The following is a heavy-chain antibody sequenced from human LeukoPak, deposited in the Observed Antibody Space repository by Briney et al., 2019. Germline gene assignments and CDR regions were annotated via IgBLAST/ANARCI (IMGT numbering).Heavy chain of an antibody. CDR2: INHSGST. J-gene: IGHJ5*02. V-gene: IGHV4-34*01. D-gene: IGHD3-3*01. CDR3: ARGAIFGVVYNWFDP. Sequence: PSETLSLTCTVSGGSISSYYWSWIRQPPGKGLEWIGEINHSGSTNYNPSLKSRVTISVDTSKNQFSLKLSSVTAADTAVYYCARGAIFGVVYNWFDPWGQGTLVTVSS. CDR1: GGSISSYY.